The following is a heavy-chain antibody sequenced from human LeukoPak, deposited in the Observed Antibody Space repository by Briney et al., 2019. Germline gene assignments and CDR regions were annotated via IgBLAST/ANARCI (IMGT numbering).Heavy chain of an antibody. V-gene: IGHV4-34*01. CDR2: INHSGST. D-gene: IGHD3-22*01. CDR3: ARAPSRYYYDSSGSFDY. Sequence: SETLSLTCAVYGGSFSGYYWSWIRQPPGKGLEWIGEINHSGSTNYNPSLKSRVTISVDTSKNQFSLKLSSVTAADTAVYYCARAPSRYYYDSSGSFDYWGQGTLVTVPS. CDR1: GGSFSGYY. J-gene: IGHJ4*02.